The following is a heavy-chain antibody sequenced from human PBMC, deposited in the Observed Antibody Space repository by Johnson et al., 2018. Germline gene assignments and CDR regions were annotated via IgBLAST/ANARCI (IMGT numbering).Heavy chain of an antibody. D-gene: IGHD3-10*01. CDR2: ISYEGSNN. V-gene: IGHV3-30-3*01. CDR3: ARDGLVWGVIISYHYYYRDV. Sequence: QVQLVQSGGGVVQPGRSLRLSCAASGFTFSSYAMHWVRQAPGKGLEWVAVISYEGSNNYYADSVTGRFTISRDNSKTTLYLQMNSLRAEDPAVYYCARDGLVWGVIISYHYYYRDVGGKGTTVTFCS. J-gene: IGHJ6*03. CDR1: GFTFSSYA.